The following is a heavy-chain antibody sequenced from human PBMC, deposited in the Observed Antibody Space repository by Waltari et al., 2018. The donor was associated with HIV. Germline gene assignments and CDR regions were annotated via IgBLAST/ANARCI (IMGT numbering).Heavy chain of an antibody. CDR2: INWNGVNI. CDR1: GFTFVDFG. Sequence: EEEVVESGGGVVRPGESLRLSCEASGFTFVDFGMSWIRQAPGRGLEWVSGINWNGVNIRYADSVKGRFTISRDNAKNSLYLQMNSLRGEDTAFYYCVKGYCSSTSCRPYFDPWGQGTLVSVSS. J-gene: IGHJ5*02. V-gene: IGHV3-20*04. CDR3: VKGYCSSTSCRPYFDP. D-gene: IGHD2-2*01.